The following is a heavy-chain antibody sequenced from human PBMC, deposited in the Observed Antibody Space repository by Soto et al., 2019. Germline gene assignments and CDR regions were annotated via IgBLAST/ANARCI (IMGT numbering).Heavy chain of an antibody. V-gene: IGHV2-5*02. CDR2: IYWDDDK. Sequence: QITLKESGPTLVKPTQTLTVTCTFSGFSLSTSGVGVGWIRQPPGKALEWLALIYWDDDKRYRPSLKSRLTITKDTSKNQLVLTMTNMDPVDTATYYCAHRAAAGYYFDYWGQGTLVTVSS. J-gene: IGHJ4*02. D-gene: IGHD6-13*01. CDR3: AHRAAAGYYFDY. CDR1: GFSLSTSGVG.